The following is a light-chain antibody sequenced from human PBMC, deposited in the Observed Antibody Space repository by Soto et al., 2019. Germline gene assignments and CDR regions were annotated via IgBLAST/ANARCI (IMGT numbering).Light chain of an antibody. CDR3: CLYVGATTYV. J-gene: IGLJ1*01. CDR1: SGYVGTYSL. V-gene: IGLV2-23*01. Sequence: QSVLAQPASVSGSPGQSITISCTGASGYVGTYSLVSWYQQHPGKAPKVVIYEGHKRPSGVPDRFSGSTSVNTASLTISGLQTDDEADYYGCLYVGATTYVFGTGTKVTVL. CDR2: EGH.